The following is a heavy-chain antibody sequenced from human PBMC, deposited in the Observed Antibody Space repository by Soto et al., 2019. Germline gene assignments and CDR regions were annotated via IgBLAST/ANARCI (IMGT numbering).Heavy chain of an antibody. CDR3: ARVHKNWFDS. CDR1: GYNFTAFW. V-gene: IGHV5-10-1*01. Sequence: EFLTMSFTASGYNFTAFWIHWVRQMPGKGLEWLGKIDPSDSYTNYSPSFEGHVTISTDNSITTAYLQWSSLRASDTALYFCARVHKNWFDSWAQGTMVTVYS. CDR2: IDPSDSYT. J-gene: IGHJ5*01.